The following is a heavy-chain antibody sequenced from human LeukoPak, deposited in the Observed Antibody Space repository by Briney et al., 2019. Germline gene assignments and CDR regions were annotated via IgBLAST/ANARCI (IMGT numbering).Heavy chain of an antibody. CDR3: ASAIASYCSGGSCYPPFDYYYGMDV. J-gene: IGHJ6*02. D-gene: IGHD2-15*01. CDR1: GFTFSSYS. V-gene: IGHV3-48*02. Sequence: GGSLRLSCAASGFTFSSYSMNWVRQAPGKGLDWVSYISSSSSTIYYEDSVKGRFTISRDNAKNSLYLQMNSLRDEDTAVYYCASAIASYCSGGSCYPPFDYYYGMDVWGQGTTVTVSS. CDR2: ISSSSSTI.